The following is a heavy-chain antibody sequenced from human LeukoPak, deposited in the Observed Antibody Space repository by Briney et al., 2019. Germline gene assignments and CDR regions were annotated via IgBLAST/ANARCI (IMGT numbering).Heavy chain of an antibody. J-gene: IGHJ6*02. CDR2: INPTSSVT. V-gene: IGHV1-2*02. Sequence: ASVKVSCKASGYTFVGYFMYWVRQVPGQGLECMGWINPTSSVTNYPQHFQGRVTMTSDTSISTTYMELSRLTSDDTAVYYCARGPKSFYYYGMDVWGQGTTVTVSS. CDR3: ARGPKSFYYYGMDV. CDR1: GYTFVGYF.